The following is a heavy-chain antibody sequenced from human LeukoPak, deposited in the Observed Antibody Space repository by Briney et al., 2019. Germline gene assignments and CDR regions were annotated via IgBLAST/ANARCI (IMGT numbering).Heavy chain of an antibody. J-gene: IGHJ4*02. Sequence: GGSLRLSCAASGFTFSSYSMNWVRQAPGKGLEWVSSISSSSSYIYYADSVKGRFTISRDNAKNSLYLQMNSLRAEDTAVYYRARGYGGYSYGYYFDYWGQGTLVTVSS. CDR3: ARGYGGYSYGYYFDY. CDR1: GFTFSSYS. D-gene: IGHD5-18*01. CDR2: ISSSSSYI. V-gene: IGHV3-21*01.